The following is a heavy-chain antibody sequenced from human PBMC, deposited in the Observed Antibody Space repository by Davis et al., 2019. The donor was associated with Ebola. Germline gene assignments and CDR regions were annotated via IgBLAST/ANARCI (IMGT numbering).Heavy chain of an antibody. CDR1: GGSISSYY. CDR3: ARDTSSYCSGGSCYLGYGMDV. D-gene: IGHD2-15*01. Sequence: MPSETLSLTCTVSGGSISSYYWSWIRQPPGKGLEWIGYIYYSGSTNYNPSLKSRVTISVDTSKNQFSLKLSSVTAADTAVYYCARDTSSYCSGGSCYLGYGMDVWGKGTTVTVSS. V-gene: IGHV4-59*01. CDR2: IYYSGST. J-gene: IGHJ6*04.